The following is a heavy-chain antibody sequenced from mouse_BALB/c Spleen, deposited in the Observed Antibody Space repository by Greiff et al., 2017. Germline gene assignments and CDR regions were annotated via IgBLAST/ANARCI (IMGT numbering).Heavy chain of an antibody. Sequence: EVKLMESGGGLVQPGGSLRLSCATSGFTFTDYYMSWVRQPPGKALEWLGFIRNKANGYTTEYSTSVKGRFTISRDTSQSILYLQMNTLRAEDSAAYYCARDSPSDDYYGYYAMDYWGQGTSVTVSS. V-gene: IGHV7-3*02. CDR2: IRNKANGYTT. CDR3: ARDSPSDDYYGYYAMDY. J-gene: IGHJ4*01. CDR1: GFTFTDYY. D-gene: IGHD1-1*01.